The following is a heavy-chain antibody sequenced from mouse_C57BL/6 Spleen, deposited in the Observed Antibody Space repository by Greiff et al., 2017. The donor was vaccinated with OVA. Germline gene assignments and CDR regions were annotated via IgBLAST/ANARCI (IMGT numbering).Heavy chain of an antibody. V-gene: IGHV1-82*01. D-gene: IGHD1-1*01. CDR2: IYPGDGDT. Sequence: VMLVESGPELVKPGASVKISCKASGYAFSSSWMNWVKQRPGKGLEWIGRIYPGDGDTNYNGKFKGKATLTADKSSSTAYMQLSSLASEDSAVYFCARDYGGYFDVWGTGTTVTVSS. CDR3: ARDYGGYFDV. CDR1: GYAFSSSW. J-gene: IGHJ1*03.